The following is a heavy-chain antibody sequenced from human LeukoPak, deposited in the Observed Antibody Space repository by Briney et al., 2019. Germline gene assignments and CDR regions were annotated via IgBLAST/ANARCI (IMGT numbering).Heavy chain of an antibody. CDR3: ARHLSFFGY. Sequence: SETLSLTCTVCGGSISSSSYYWGWIRQPPGKGLEWIGSIYYSGSTYYNPSLKSRVTISVDTSKNQFSLKLSSVTAVDTAVYYCARHLSFFGYWGQGTPVTVSS. CDR1: GGSISSSSYY. J-gene: IGHJ4*02. CDR2: IYYSGST. V-gene: IGHV4-39*01.